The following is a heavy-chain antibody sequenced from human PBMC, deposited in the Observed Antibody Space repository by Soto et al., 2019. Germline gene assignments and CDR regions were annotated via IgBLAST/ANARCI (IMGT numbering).Heavy chain of an antibody. D-gene: IGHD6-19*01. V-gene: IGHV3-33*01. Sequence: QVQLVESGGGVVQPGRSLRLSCATSRFTFSNYGMHWVRQAPGKGMEWVAIIWYDGSNKYYADSVKGRFTISRDNSKNTLYLQMNGLGAEDTGVYYCARDRSTSGWYRAFDIWGQGTMVTVSS. J-gene: IGHJ3*02. CDR1: RFTFSNYG. CDR2: IWYDGSNK. CDR3: ARDRSTSGWYRAFDI.